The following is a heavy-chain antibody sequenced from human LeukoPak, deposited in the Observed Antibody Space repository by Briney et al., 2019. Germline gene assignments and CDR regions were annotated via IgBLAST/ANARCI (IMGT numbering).Heavy chain of an antibody. CDR3: ARDSGSPGYYFDY. CDR1: GFTFSSYA. CDR2: ISGSGTPT. V-gene: IGHV3-23*01. J-gene: IGHJ4*02. D-gene: IGHD3-10*01. Sequence: GGSLRLSCAASGFTFSSYAMSWVRQAPDKGLEWVSAISGSGTPTYSADSVKGRFTISRDNSKNTLDLQMNNLRAEDTAVYYCARDSGSPGYYFDYWGQGTLVTVSS.